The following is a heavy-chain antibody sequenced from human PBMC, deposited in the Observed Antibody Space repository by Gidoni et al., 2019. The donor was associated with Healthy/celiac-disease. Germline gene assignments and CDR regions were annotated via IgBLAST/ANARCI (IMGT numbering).Heavy chain of an antibody. CDR3: AKIAAADTCFDY. CDR1: GFTFSSYA. CDR2: ISSSSGST. J-gene: IGHJ4*02. Sequence: TASGFTFSSYAMRWVRQAPGKGLEWVSAISSSSGSTYYDEAVKGRFTITRDNSKNTLYLQMNSLRAEDTAVYCCAKIAAADTCFDYWGQGTLVTVSS. V-gene: IGHV3-23*01. D-gene: IGHD6-13*01.